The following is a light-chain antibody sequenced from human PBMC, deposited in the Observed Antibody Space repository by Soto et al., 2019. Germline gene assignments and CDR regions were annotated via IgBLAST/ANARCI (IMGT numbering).Light chain of an antibody. CDR1: QSISSY. Sequence: DIQMTQSPSSLSASVGDRVTITCRASQSISSYLNWYHQKPGKAPKLLIYAASSLQSGVPSRFSGSGSGTEFTLTISSLQPEDFATYYCQQSYSPSITFGQGTHWRL. J-gene: IGKJ5*01. CDR3: QQSYSPSIT. CDR2: AAS. V-gene: IGKV1-39*01.